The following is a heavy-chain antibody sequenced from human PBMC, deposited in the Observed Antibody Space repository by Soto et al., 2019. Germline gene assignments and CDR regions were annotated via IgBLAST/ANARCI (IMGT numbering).Heavy chain of an antibody. J-gene: IGHJ4*02. CDR3: AKCRGGRRHLLDY. D-gene: IGHD2-15*01. CDR1: GVTFSSYS. CDR2: ISSSSSTI. V-gene: IGHV3-48*02. Sequence: GGSLRLSCAASGVTFSSYSMNWVRQAPGKGLEWVSYISSSSSTIYYADSVKGRFTISKDNAKNSLYLQMNSLRDEDTALYYCAKCRGGRRHLLDYSAQGTFVPVSS.